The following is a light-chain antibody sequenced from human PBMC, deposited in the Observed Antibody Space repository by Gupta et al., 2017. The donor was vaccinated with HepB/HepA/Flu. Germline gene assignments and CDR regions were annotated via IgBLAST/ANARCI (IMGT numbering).Light chain of an antibody. CDR2: DNN. V-gene: IGLV1-51*01. J-gene: IGLJ3*02. CDR1: TSNIGNNY. CDR3: GTWDTSLSAGV. Sequence: QSVLTQPPSVSAAPGQKVTISCPGNTSNIGNNYVSWYQQLPGTAPKLLIYDNNKRPSGIPDRFSGPKSGTSATLGITGLQTGDEADYYCGTWDTSLSAGVFGGGTKLTVL.